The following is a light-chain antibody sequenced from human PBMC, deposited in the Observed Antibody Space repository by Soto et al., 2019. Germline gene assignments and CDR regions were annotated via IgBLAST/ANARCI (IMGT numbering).Light chain of an antibody. Sequence: EIVLTQSPGTLSLSPGERATLSCRASQSVSSHLAWYQQKPGQAPRLLIYDAANRATGIPARFSGSGSGTDFTLTISSLEPEDVAVYHGVQRTTWPWTCGQGSKVEIK. CDR3: VQRTTWPWT. CDR1: QSVSSH. CDR2: DAA. J-gene: IGKJ1*01. V-gene: IGKV3-11*01.